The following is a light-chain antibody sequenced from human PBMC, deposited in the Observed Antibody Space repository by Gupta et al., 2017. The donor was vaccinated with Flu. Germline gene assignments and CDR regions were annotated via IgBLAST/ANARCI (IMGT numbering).Light chain of an antibody. J-gene: IGKJ2*01. CDR2: DTF. CDR1: QTVGTY. V-gene: IGKV3-11*01. Sequence: EIVLTQSPVTLSLSPGDRATLSCRASQTVGTYLAWYQQKPGQAPRLLIYDTFNRAPGIPARFSGSRSGTDFTLTISSLEPEDFAHYYCQQRDGWLYHFGQGTKLEI. CDR3: QQRDGWLYH.